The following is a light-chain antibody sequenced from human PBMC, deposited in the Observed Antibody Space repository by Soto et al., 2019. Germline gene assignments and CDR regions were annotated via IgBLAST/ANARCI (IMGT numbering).Light chain of an antibody. Sequence: GEGATXXXKASQNVYNNLAWYQQRPGQPPRLLIYDASTRATGISARFSGSGYGTXXXXTISSLQSEDFAVYFCQQCRNWPLTFGGGTKVDIK. CDR2: DAS. J-gene: IGKJ4*01. CDR3: QQCRNWPLT. CDR1: QNVYNN. V-gene: IGKV3-15*01.